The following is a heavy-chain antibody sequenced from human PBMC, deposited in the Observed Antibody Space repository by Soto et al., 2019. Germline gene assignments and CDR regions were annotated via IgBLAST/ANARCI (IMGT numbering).Heavy chain of an antibody. CDR2: MNQHGSEI. Sequence: EVQLVESGGDLVQPGGSLRLSCAASGFTFSSYWMAWVRQSPGKGLEWVASMNQHGSEIQYVDSVRGRFTISRDNARNLLYLQMNNLRFEQTAIYYCATDTYCPSTCYRGHGNWGQGTLVTVSS. V-gene: IGHV3-7*03. CDR1: GFTFSSYW. J-gene: IGHJ4*02. CDR3: ATDTYCPSTCYRGHGN. D-gene: IGHD2-21*01.